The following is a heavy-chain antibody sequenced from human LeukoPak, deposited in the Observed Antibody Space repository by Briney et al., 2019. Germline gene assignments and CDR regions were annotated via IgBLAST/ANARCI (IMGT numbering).Heavy chain of an antibody. J-gene: IGHJ3*01. D-gene: IGHD3-22*01. Sequence: ASVRVSCKASGYTFTSFDINWVRQATGQGLEWMGWMNPNNGNTGFVQKFQGRVTMTKNTSISTAYMELSGLRSDDTAVYSCARARITMMAFDVWGQGTVVTVSS. V-gene: IGHV1-8*01. CDR2: MNPNNGNT. CDR3: ARARITMMAFDV. CDR1: GYTFTSFD.